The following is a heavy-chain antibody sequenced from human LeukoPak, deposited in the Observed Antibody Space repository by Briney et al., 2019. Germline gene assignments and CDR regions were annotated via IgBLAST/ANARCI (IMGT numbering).Heavy chain of an antibody. V-gene: IGHV1-18*01. J-gene: IGHJ4*02. D-gene: IGHD1-26*01. CDR3: ATSRVGATYGLLDY. Sequence: WASVKVSCKASGYSFNKYAMNWVRQAPGQGLEWMGWISAYNGNTNYAQKLQGRVTMTTDTSTSTAYMELRSLRSDDTAVYYCATSRVGATYGLLDYWGQGTLVTVSS. CDR1: GYSFNKYA. CDR2: ISAYNGNT.